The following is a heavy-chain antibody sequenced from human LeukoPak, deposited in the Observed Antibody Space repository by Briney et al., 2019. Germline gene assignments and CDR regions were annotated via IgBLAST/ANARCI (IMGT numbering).Heavy chain of an antibody. V-gene: IGHV4-59*01. Sequence: SETLSLTCTVSGGSISNNYWSWIRQPPGKGLEWIGYIYYSGTTNYNPSLKSRVTISVDTSKNQFSLKLSSVTAADTAVYYCARGVYIAAAQYAYWGQGTLVTVSS. CDR3: ARGVYIAAAQYAY. CDR1: GGSISNNY. J-gene: IGHJ4*02. D-gene: IGHD6-13*01. CDR2: IYYSGTT.